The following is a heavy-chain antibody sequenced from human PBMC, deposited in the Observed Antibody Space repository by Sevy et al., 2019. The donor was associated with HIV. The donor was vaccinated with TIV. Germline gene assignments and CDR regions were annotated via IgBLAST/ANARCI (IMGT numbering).Heavy chain of an antibody. CDR2: ISAYNGNT. D-gene: IGHD4-17*01. J-gene: IGHJ4*02. Sequence: ASVKVSCKASGYTFTSYGISWVRQAPGQGLEWMGWISAYNGNTNYAQKLQGRVTMTTDRSTSTAYMELRSLRSDDTAVYYCARDVESVTAFDYWGQGTLVTVSS. CDR3: ARDVESVTAFDY. V-gene: IGHV1-18*01. CDR1: GYTFTSYG.